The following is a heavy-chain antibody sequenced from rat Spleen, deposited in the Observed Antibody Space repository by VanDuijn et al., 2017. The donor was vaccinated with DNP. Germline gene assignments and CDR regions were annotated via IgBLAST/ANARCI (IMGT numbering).Heavy chain of an antibody. CDR1: GYSISRTY. CDR2: ISYSGTT. Sequence: VQLQESGPGLLKPSQSLSLTCSVTGYSISRTYWGWFRKFPGNKMEWIGHISYSGTTSYHPSLKSRISITRDTSKNQFFLQVDSVTTEDTATYYCARGDYGGYSHWFDYWGQGTLVTVSS. J-gene: IGHJ3*01. CDR3: ARGDYGGYSHWFDY. D-gene: IGHD1-11*01. V-gene: IGHV3-1*01.